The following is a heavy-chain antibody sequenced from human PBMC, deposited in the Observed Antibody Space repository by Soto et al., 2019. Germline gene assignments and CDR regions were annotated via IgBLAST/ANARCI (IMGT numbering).Heavy chain of an antibody. J-gene: IGHJ5*01. CDR3: TRERLDS. CDR2: IKQDGSAK. CDR1: GFTFSSHW. Sequence: DVQLVESGGGLVQPGGSLRLSCAASGFTFSSHWMSWVRRAPGKGLEWVANIKQDGSAKYYVDSVKGRFTISRDNAKNSLSLQMNSLRAEDTAVYYCTRERLDSWGQGTLVIVSS. V-gene: IGHV3-7*01.